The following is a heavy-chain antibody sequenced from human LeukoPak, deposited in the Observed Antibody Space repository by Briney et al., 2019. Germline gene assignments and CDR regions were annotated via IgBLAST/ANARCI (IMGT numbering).Heavy chain of an antibody. D-gene: IGHD6-13*01. Sequence: SETLSLTCTVSGGSISSYYWSWIRQPPGQRLEWLGYIYYSGSTTYNPSLKSRLTMSLDTSKNQISLRLISLTAADTAVYYCARLPGIAAIWGQGTLVTVSS. CDR1: GGSISSYY. CDR2: IYYSGST. CDR3: ARLPGIAAI. V-gene: IGHV4-59*08. J-gene: IGHJ4*02.